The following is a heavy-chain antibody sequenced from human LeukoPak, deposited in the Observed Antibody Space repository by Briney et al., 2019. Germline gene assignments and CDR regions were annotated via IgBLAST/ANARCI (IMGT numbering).Heavy chain of an antibody. V-gene: IGHV4-59*08. CDR3: ATGPYYYDSSGLLYYYGMDV. D-gene: IGHD3-22*01. Sequence: SETLSLTCTVSGGSISSYYWSWIRQLPGKGLEWIGYIYYSGSTNYNPSLKSRGTISVDTSKNQFSLKLSSVTAADTAVYYCATGPYYYDSSGLLYYYGMDVWGQGTTVTVSS. J-gene: IGHJ6*02. CDR1: GGSISSYY. CDR2: IYYSGST.